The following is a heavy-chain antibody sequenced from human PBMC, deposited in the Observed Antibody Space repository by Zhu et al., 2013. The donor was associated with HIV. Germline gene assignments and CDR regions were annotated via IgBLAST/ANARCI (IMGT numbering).Heavy chain of an antibody. V-gene: IGHV1-69*01. D-gene: IGHD6-13*01. CDR1: GGTFSSYA. J-gene: IGHJ6*01. CDR3: ARGIGDGRVRVAAAGAGPYYYGMGR. Sequence: QVQLVQSGAEVKKPGSSVKVSCKASGGTFSSYAISWVRQAPGQGLEWMGGIIPIFGTANYAQKFQGRVTITADESTSTAYMELSSLRSEDTAVYYCARGIGDGRVRVAAAGAGPYYYGMGRLGAKGPRVTVSS. CDR2: IIPIFGTA.